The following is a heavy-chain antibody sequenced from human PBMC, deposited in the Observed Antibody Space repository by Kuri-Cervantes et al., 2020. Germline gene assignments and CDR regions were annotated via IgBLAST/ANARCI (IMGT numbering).Heavy chain of an antibody. D-gene: IGHD2-2*01. V-gene: IGHV3-11*01. CDR2: ISSSGSTI. CDR3: ARVFSPAAIDY. CDR1: GFTFSDYY. Sequence: GGSLRLSCAASGFTFSDYYMSWIRQAPGKGLEWVSYISSSGSTIYYADSVKGRFTISRDNAKNSLYLQTNSLRAEDTAVYYCARVFSPAAIDYWGQGTQVTVSS. J-gene: IGHJ4*02.